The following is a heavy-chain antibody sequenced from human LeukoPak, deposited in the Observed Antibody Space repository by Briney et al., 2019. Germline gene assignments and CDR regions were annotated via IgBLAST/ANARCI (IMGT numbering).Heavy chain of an antibody. CDR2: ISGSGGST. Sequence: PGGSLRLSCAASGFTFSSYAMSCVRQAPGKGLEWVSAISGSGGSTFYTDSVKGRFTISRDNSKNTLFLQMNSLRAEDTAVYYCAQTKLGYCSSGSCYSRHYRLDYWGQGTLVTVSS. CDR3: AQTKLGYCSSGSCYSRHYRLDY. CDR1: GFTFSSYA. J-gene: IGHJ4*02. D-gene: IGHD2-15*01. V-gene: IGHV3-23*01.